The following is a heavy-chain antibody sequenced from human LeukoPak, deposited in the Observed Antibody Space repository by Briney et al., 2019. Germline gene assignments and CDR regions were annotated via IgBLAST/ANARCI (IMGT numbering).Heavy chain of an antibody. V-gene: IGHV3-21*01. CDR2: ISSSSSYI. J-gene: IGHJ3*02. CDR1: GFTFSSYS. Sequence: GGSLRLSCAASGFTFSSYSMNWVRQAPGKGLEWVSSISSSSSYIYYADSVKGRFTISRDNAKNSLYLQMNSLRAEDTAVYYCARDRRYSSGWYLDRDAFDIWGQGTMVTVSS. CDR3: ARDRRYSSGWYLDRDAFDI. D-gene: IGHD6-19*01.